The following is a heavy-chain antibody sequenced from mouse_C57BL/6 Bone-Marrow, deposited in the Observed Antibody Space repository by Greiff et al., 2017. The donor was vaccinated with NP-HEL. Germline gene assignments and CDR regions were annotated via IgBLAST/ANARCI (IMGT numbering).Heavy chain of an antibody. Sequence: VQLKESGPELVKPGASVKLSCKASGYTFTSYDINWVKQRPGQGLEWIGWIYPRDGSTNYNGKFKGKATLTADKSSNTAYMQFSSLTSEDSAVYFCARGAYWGQGTLVTVSA. J-gene: IGHJ3*01. CDR1: GYTFTSYD. V-gene: IGHV1-85*01. CDR3: ARGAY. CDR2: IYPRDGST.